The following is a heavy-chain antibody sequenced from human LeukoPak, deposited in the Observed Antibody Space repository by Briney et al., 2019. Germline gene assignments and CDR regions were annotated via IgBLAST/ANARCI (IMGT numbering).Heavy chain of an antibody. V-gene: IGHV3-23*01. CDR2: ISVSGGST. J-gene: IGHJ4*02. Sequence: GGSLRLSCAAAGFTFSGYAMSWVRQAPGKGLEWVSAISVSGGSTYYADSVRGRFTISRDNSKNKLYLKLNSLRADDTAVYYRAKDDPTPTIYWGQGTLVTVSS. CDR1: GFTFSGYA. D-gene: IGHD1-26*01. CDR3: AKDDPTPTIY.